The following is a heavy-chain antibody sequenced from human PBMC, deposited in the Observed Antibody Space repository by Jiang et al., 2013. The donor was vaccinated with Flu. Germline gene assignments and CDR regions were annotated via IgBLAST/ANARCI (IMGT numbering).Heavy chain of an antibody. V-gene: IGHV1-18*01. Sequence: YNGNTNYAQKLQGRVTMTTDTSTSTAYMELRSLRSDDTAVYYCARWRGYYGMDVWGQGTTVTVSS. J-gene: IGHJ6*02. CDR2: YNGNT. D-gene: IGHD3-3*01. CDR3: ARWRGYYGMDV.